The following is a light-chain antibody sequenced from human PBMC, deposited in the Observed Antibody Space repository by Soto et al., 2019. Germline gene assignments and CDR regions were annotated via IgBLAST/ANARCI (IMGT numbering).Light chain of an antibody. CDR1: QSVSSN. J-gene: IGKJ5*01. V-gene: IGKV3-15*01. CDR2: RIS. CDR3: QQHNKWPLT. Sequence: EIVMTQSPATLSVSPGERATLSCRASQSVSSNLAWYQQKPGQAPRLLIYRISTRATGISARFSGSGSGTEFTLTISSLQSEDFAVYYCQQHNKWPLTFGQGTRLENK.